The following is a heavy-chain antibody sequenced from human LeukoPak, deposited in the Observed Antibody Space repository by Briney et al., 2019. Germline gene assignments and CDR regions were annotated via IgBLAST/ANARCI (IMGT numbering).Heavy chain of an antibody. D-gene: IGHD5-12*01. CDR3: ARVGYREAP. V-gene: IGHV4-34*01. CDR2: INHSGST. J-gene: IGHJ5*02. Sequence: PSETLSLTCAVYGGSFSGYYWSWIRQPPGKGLEWIGEINHSGSTNYNPSLKSRVTISVDSSKNQFSLNLSSVTAADTAVYYCARVGYREAPWGQGTLVTVSS. CDR1: GGSFSGYY.